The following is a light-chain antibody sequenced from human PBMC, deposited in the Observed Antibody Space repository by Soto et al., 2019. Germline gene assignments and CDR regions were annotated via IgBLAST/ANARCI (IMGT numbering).Light chain of an antibody. V-gene: IGKV1-39*01. CDR1: QTISTY. CDR3: QLSYSTPRT. J-gene: IGKJ2*01. CDR2: AGF. Sequence: DIQMTQSPSSLSASVGDRVTITCRASQTISTYLTWYQQKPGKAPKLLIYAGFSLQSGVPSRFSGSGSGTDFTPNISSLHPEDFATYYCQLSYSTPRTFGQGTKLEIK.